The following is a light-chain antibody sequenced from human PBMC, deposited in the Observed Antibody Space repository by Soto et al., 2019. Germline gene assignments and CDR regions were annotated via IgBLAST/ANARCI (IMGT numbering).Light chain of an antibody. V-gene: IGKV3-20*01. Sequence: EIVLTQSPGTLSLSPGERATLSCRASQSVSGRYLAWYQQKPGQAPRPLIYGASSRASGIPDRFSGSGSGTDFTLTISGLEPEDFAVYYCQQYGSTPWTFGQGTKVDI. CDR1: QSVSGRY. CDR2: GAS. J-gene: IGKJ1*01. CDR3: QQYGSTPWT.